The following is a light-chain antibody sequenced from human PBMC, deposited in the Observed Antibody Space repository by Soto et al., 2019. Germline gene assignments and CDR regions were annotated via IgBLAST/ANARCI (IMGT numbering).Light chain of an antibody. CDR2: GAS. J-gene: IGKJ5*01. Sequence: IVLTQSPGTLSLSPGERATLSCRASQSVSSSYLAWYQQKPGQAPRLLIYGASSRATGIPDRFSGSGSGTDFTLTINRLEPEDFAVYYCQQYGSPITFGQGTRLEIK. CDR1: QSVSSSY. V-gene: IGKV3-20*01. CDR3: QQYGSPIT.